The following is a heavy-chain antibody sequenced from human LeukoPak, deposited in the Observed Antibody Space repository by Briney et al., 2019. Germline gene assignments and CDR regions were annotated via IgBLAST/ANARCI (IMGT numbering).Heavy chain of an antibody. V-gene: IGHV4-4*02. CDR3: ARDLYEDSSWYPSYYFDY. Sequence: GSLRLSCAASGFTFSITWMSWVRQAPGKGLEWLASIYYNGNTYYSPSLRSRVTISMDMSENQFSLKLTSATAADTAMYYCARDLYEDSSWYPSYYFDYWGQGTLVTVSS. CDR1: GFTFSITW. CDR2: IYYNGNT. D-gene: IGHD6-13*01. J-gene: IGHJ4*02.